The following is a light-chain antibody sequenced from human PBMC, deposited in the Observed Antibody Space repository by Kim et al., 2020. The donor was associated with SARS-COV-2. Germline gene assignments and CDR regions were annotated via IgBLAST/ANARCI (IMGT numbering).Light chain of an antibody. V-gene: IGLV7-43*01. J-gene: IGLJ3*02. CDR2: GTN. CDR1: TGAVSSDYY. CDR3: ELFSAGAHPHWV. Sequence: QTVVTQEPSLTVSPGGTVTLTCASSTGAVSSDYYPNWFQQKPGQAPRSLIYGTNNKHSWTPARFSGSLLGGKAALTLSGVQPEDEAEYYCELFSAGAHPHWVFGGGTQLTVL.